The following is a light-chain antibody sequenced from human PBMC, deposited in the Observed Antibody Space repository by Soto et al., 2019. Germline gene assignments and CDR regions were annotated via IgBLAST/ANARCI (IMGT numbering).Light chain of an antibody. CDR3: RQYGSSPGT. CDR2: GAS. J-gene: IGKJ1*01. Sequence: EIVLTQSPGTLSLPPGERATLSCRASQSVSSNYLAWYQQKPGQALSLLIYGASSRATGIPDRFSGSGSGTEFTLTISRLEPEDFAVYYCRQYGSSPGTFGQGTKVDIK. V-gene: IGKV3-20*01. CDR1: QSVSSNY.